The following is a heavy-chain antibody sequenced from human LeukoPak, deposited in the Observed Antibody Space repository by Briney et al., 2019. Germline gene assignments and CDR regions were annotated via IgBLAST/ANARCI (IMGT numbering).Heavy chain of an antibody. V-gene: IGHV3-9*01. CDR3: AKDETYDSSGYPVY. CDR1: GFTFDDYA. Sequence: TGGSLRLSCAASGFTFDDYAMHWVRQAPGKGLEWVSGISWNSGSIGYADSVKGRFTISRDNAKNSLYLQMNSLRAEDTALYYCAKDETYDSSGYPVYWGQGTLVTVSS. D-gene: IGHD3-22*01. J-gene: IGHJ4*02. CDR2: ISWNSGSI.